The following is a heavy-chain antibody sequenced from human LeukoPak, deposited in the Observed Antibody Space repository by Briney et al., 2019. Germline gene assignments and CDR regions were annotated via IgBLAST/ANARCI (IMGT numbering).Heavy chain of an antibody. V-gene: IGHV1-2*02. J-gene: IGHJ5*02. Sequence: ASVKVSCKASGNDFSDFYFNWVRQAPGRGLEWVGWINPDSRATDYAQRSRGRVTIKASINTHYIELNSLTSDDTAIYYCVTTRVTHTRDPWGQGTLVTVSS. D-gene: IGHD5/OR15-5a*01. CDR2: INPDSRAT. CDR3: VTTRVTHTRDP. CDR1: GNDFSDFY.